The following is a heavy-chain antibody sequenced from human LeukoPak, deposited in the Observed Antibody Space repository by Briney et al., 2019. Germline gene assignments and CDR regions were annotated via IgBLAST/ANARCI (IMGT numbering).Heavy chain of an antibody. J-gene: IGHJ4*02. CDR1: GFIFNSYS. D-gene: IGHD4/OR15-4a*01. CDR2: LSSSSSYK. Sequence: GGSLRLSCAASGFIFNSYSMNWVRQAPGKGLEWVSSLSSSSSYKYYADSVKGRFTISRDNGKNSLDLQMNSLRADDTAVYYCARDTLGEGEDANYAVYYFDYWGQGTVVTVSS. CDR3: ARDTLGEGEDANYAVYYFDY. V-gene: IGHV3-21*01.